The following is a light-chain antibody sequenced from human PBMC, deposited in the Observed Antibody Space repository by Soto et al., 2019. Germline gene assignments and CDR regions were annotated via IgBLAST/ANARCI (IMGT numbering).Light chain of an antibody. CDR2: GNT. V-gene: IGLV1-40*01. Sequence: QSVLTQPPSVSGAPGQRVTISCTGSSSNIGAGYDVHWYQQLPGRAPKLLIHGNTNRPSGVPDRVSGSKSGTSASLAITGLQAEDEADYYCLSFDSSLSVVVGGGTKLTVL. CDR1: SSNIGAGYD. J-gene: IGLJ2*01. CDR3: LSFDSSLSVV.